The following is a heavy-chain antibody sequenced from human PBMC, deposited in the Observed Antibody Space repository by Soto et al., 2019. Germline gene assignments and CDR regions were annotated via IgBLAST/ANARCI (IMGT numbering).Heavy chain of an antibody. V-gene: IGHV3-21*06. CDR3: ARARVYATGPLDF. Sequence: GGSLRLSCAASGFTFTSYTMNWVRQAPGKGREWVSSISSSSDYIYYADSMKGRVTISRDNAKNSLFLDMNSLTGEDTAVYYCARARVYATGPLDFWGQGTLVTVSS. J-gene: IGHJ4*02. CDR2: ISSSSDYI. D-gene: IGHD6-13*01. CDR1: GFTFTSYT.